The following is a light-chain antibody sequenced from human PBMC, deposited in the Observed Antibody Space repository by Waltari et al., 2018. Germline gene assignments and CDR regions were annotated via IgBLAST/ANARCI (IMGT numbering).Light chain of an antibody. CDR3: QMYVRLPVT. CDR2: GAS. CDR1: QSVGTY. Sequence: EIVLTQSPGTLSSPPGEKPALSCRASQSVGTYITWYQQKPGQAPRLLIFGASNRATGIPDRFSGSGSGTDFSLTISRLEPEDFAVYYCQMYVRLPVTFGHGTRVEIK. V-gene: IGKV3-20*01. J-gene: IGKJ1*01.